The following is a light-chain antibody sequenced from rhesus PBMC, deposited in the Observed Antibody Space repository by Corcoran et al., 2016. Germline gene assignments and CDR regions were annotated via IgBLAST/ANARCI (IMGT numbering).Light chain of an antibody. CDR1: SSDIGDYNY. CDR2: EVS. J-gene: IGLJ1*01. CDR3: SSYAGSNTYI. V-gene: IGLV2-32*02. Sequence: QAALTQPRSVSGSPGQSVPISCTGTSSDIGDYNYVSWYQQRPGTAPKLMISEVSKRPSGVSDRFSGSKSGNTASLTISGLQAEDEADYHCSSYAGSNTYIFGGGTRLTVL.